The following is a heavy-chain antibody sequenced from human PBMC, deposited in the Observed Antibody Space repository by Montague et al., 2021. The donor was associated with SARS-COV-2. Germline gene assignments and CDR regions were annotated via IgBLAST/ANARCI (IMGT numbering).Heavy chain of an antibody. V-gene: IGHV3-30-3*01. CDR2: ISYDGSNK. D-gene: IGHD3-10*01. CDR3: ASGLLWFGEPDY. CDR1: GFTFSSYA. Sequence: LILSCAASGFTFSSYAMHWVRQAPGKGLEWVAVISYDGSNKYYADSVKGRFTISRDNSKNTLYLQMNSLRAEDTAVYYCASGLLWFGEPDYWGQGTLVTVSS. J-gene: IGHJ4*02.